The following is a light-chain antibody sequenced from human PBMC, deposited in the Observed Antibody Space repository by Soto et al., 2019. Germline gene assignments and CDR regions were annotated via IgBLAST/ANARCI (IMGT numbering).Light chain of an antibody. CDR2: AAS. Sequence: DIQMTQSPSSLSASVGDRVTITCRASQTISSYLNWYQQTPGKAPKLPIYAASSLQSGVPSRFSGSGSGTDFTLTISSLQPADFATYYCQQSYSTPLTFGGGTKVEI. CDR1: QTISSY. CDR3: QQSYSTPLT. V-gene: IGKV1-39*01. J-gene: IGKJ4*01.